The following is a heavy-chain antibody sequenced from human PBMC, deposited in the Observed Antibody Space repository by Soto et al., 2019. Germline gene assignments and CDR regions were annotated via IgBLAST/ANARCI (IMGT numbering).Heavy chain of an antibody. V-gene: IGHV3-33*01. J-gene: IGHJ6*02. CDR2: MWQDGKFK. Sequence: PGGSLRLSCTVSGFTFRRFGIHWVRQAPGKGLEWVAVMWQDGKFKYFADVVKGRFTISRDSSNTLSLQMNSLRAEDSAVYYCVRDPGSDGPMDAWGQGTTVTVSS. CDR3: VRDPGSDGPMDA. CDR1: GFTFRRFG.